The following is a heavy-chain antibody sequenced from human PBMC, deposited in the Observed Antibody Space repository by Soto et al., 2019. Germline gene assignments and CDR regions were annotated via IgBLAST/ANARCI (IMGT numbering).Heavy chain of an antibody. CDR1: GDSISTSNYY. J-gene: IGHJ4*02. D-gene: IGHD4-17*01. CDR3: ARRGGGDYLFDS. CDR2: IFYSGGT. Sequence: QLQLQESGPGLVKPSETLSLTCTVSGDSISTSNYYWGWIRQPPGEGLEWIGHIFYSGGTYYNQSLKSRVTLSVDTSKNQFSLKLSSITAADTAVYFCARRGGGDYLFDSWGQGMLVTVSS. V-gene: IGHV4-39*01.